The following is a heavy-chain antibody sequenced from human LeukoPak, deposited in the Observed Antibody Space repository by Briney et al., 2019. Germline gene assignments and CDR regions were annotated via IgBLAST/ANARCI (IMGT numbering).Heavy chain of an antibody. V-gene: IGHV4-61*02. D-gene: IGHD3-10*01. CDR3: ARQVRTYDYESGDYYKEDL. Sequence: SETLSLTCTVAGGAISSSTYYYSWIRHPAGKGLEWIGLMSTSGSTDYNPSLSSRVTLSLDTSQTHFSLKLTSVTATDTAVYYCARQVRTYDYESGDYYKEDLWGQGTLVAVSS. J-gene: IGHJ5*02. CDR2: MSTSGST. CDR1: GGAISSSTYY.